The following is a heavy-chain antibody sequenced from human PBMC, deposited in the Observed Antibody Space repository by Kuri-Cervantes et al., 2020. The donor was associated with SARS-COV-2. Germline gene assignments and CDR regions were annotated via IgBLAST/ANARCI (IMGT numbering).Heavy chain of an antibody. V-gene: IGHV3-7*01. CDR3: AKDGSGWGYYYYGMDV. D-gene: IGHD6-19*01. Sequence: GESLKISCAASGFTFSSYWMSWVRQAPGKGLEWVANIKQDGSEKYYVDSVKGRFTISRDNAKNSLYLQMNSLRAEDTAVYYCAKDGSGWGYYYYGMDVWGQGTTVTVSS. CDR1: GFTFSSYW. J-gene: IGHJ6*02. CDR2: IKQDGSEK.